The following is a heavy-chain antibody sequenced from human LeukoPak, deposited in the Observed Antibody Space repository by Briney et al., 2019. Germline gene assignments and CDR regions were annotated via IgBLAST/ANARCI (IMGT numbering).Heavy chain of an antibody. CDR3: ARSPCTSASCPRRNVFDV. CDR1: GGSISNYY. D-gene: IGHD2-2*01. CDR2: MCYSGST. V-gene: IGHV4-59*08. Sequence: PSETLSLTCTVSGGSISNYYWSWIRQPPGKGLEWIGYMCYSGSTNYNPSLESRVTISGNTSKNQFSLKLSSVTAADTAVYYCARSPCTSASCPRRNVFDVWGQGTVVTVSS. J-gene: IGHJ3*01.